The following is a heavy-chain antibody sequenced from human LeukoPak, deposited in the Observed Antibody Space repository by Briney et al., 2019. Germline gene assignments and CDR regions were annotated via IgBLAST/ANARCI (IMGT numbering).Heavy chain of an antibody. CDR1: GGTFSSYA. J-gene: IGHJ3*02. CDR2: MNPNSGNT. V-gene: IGHV1-8*02. Sequence: VASVKVSCKASGGTFSSYAISWVRQAPGQGLEWMGWMNPNSGNTGYAQKFQGRVTMTRNTSISTAYMELSSLRSEDTAVYYCADNRDGYNNAFDIWGQGTMVTVSS. D-gene: IGHD5-24*01. CDR3: ADNRDGYNNAFDI.